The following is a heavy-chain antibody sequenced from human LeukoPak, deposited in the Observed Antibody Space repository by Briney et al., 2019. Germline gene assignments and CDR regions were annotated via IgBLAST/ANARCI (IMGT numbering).Heavy chain of an antibody. CDR2: IYYSGST. J-gene: IGHJ4*02. V-gene: IGHV4-39*01. CDR1: GGSISSSSYY. D-gene: IGHD6-19*01. CDR3: ARRAVAGSTGTFDY. Sequence: SETLSLTCTVSGGSISSSSYYWGWIRQPPGKGLEWIGSIYYSGSTYYNPSLKSRVTTSVDTSKNQFSLKLSSVTAADTAVYYCARRAVAGSTGTFDYWGQGTLVTVSS.